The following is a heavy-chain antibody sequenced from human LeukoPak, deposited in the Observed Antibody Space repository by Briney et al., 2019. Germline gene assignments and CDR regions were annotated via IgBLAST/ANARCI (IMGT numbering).Heavy chain of an antibody. D-gene: IGHD4-11*01. J-gene: IGHJ6*03. CDR3: ARATGPDYYYYYMDV. CDR2: ISAYNGNT. CDR1: GYTFTSYG. Sequence: ASVTVTCKASGYTFTSYGISWVRQAPGQGLEWVGWISAYNGNTNYAQKLQGRVTMTTDTSTSTAYMELRSLRSDDTAVYYCARATGPDYYYYYMDVWGKGTTVTVSS. V-gene: IGHV1-18*01.